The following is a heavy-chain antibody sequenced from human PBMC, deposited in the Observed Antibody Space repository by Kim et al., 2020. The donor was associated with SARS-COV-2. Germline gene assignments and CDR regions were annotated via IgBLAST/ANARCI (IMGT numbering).Heavy chain of an antibody. CDR2: IKSKTDGGTT. V-gene: IGHV3-15*01. J-gene: IGHJ4*02. CDR3: TTEGGPGWFGKFLDY. Sequence: GGSLRLSCAASGFTFSNAWMTWVRQAPGKGLEWVGHIKSKTDGGTTDYAAPVKGRFTISRDDSKSTLYLQMSSLKTEDTAVYYCTTEGGPGWFGKFLDYWGQGTLVTVSS. D-gene: IGHD3-10*01. CDR1: GFTFSNAW.